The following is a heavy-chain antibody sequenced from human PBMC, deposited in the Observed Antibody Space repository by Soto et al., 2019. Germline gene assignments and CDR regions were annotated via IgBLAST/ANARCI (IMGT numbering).Heavy chain of an antibody. Sequence: PSETLSLTCTLSGGSMSSYYWSWIRQPPGKGLEWIGYIYYSGSTNYNPSLKSRVTISVDTSKNQFSLKLSSVTAADTAVYYCARSKVVVPAAIAYNWFDPWGQGTLVTVYS. CDR2: IYYSGST. V-gene: IGHV4-59*08. CDR1: GGSMSSYY. CDR3: ARSKVVVPAAIAYNWFDP. J-gene: IGHJ5*02. D-gene: IGHD2-2*02.